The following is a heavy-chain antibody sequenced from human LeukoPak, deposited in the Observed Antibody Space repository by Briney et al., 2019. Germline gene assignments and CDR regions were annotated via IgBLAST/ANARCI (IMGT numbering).Heavy chain of an antibody. CDR2: IKEDGSEK. D-gene: IGHD3-22*01. Sequence: GGSLRLSCAASGFTFSSYSMTWVRQAPGKGLEWVANIKEDGSEKYYVDSVTGRFTISGDNAKNLLYLQMNSLRAEDTAVYFCAREYGYYFDSWGQGTLVTVSS. V-gene: IGHV3-7*01. CDR3: AREYGYYFDS. J-gene: IGHJ4*02. CDR1: GFTFSSYS.